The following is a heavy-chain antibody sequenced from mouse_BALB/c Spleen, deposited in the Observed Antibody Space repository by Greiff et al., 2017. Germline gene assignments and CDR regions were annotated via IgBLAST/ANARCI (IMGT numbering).Heavy chain of an antibody. Sequence: DVMLVESGGGLVQPGGSRKLSCAASGFTFSDYGMAWVRQAPGKGPEWVAFISNLAYSIYYADTVTGRFTISRENAKNTLYLEMSSLRSEDTAMYYCARDHGTSRAMDYWGQGTSVTVSS. CDR3: ARDHGTSRAMDY. V-gene: IGHV5-15*02. J-gene: IGHJ4*01. CDR2: ISNLAYSI. CDR1: GFTFSDYG. D-gene: IGHD3-3*01.